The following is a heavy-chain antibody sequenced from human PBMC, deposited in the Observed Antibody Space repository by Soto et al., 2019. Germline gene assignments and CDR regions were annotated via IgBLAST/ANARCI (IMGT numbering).Heavy chain of an antibody. CDR3: ARAPLSGYTRSGNWFDP. CDR2: IYYSGST. D-gene: IGHD3-3*01. CDR1: GGSISSGDYY. V-gene: IGHV4-30-4*01. Sequence: SETLSLTCTVSGGSISSGDYYWSWIRQPPGKGLEWIGYIYYSGSTYYNPSLKSRVTISVDTPKNQFSLKLSSVTAADTAVYYCARAPLSGYTRSGNWFDPWGQGTLVTVSS. J-gene: IGHJ5*02.